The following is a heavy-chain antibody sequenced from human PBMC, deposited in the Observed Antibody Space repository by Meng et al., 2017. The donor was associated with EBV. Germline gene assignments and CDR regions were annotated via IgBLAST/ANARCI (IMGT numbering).Heavy chain of an antibody. Sequence: VQLVQSGAEVKKPGSSVKVSCKASGYTFTGYYMHWVRQAPGQGLEWMGRINPNSGGTNYAQKFQGRVTMTRDTSISTAYMELSRLRSDDTAVYYCARVGIAVAGTGDYWGQGTLVTVSS. CDR2: INPNSGGT. J-gene: IGHJ4*02. CDR1: GYTFTGYY. CDR3: ARVGIAVAGTGDY. D-gene: IGHD6-19*01. V-gene: IGHV1-2*06.